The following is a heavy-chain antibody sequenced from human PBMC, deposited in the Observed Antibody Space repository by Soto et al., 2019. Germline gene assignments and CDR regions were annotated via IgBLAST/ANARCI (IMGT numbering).Heavy chain of an antibody. J-gene: IGHJ4*02. CDR1: GFTFSSYS. CDR3: ASLGEKVDY. Sequence: PGGSLRLSCAASGFTFSSYSMNWVRQAPGKGLEWVSYISSSSSTIYYADSVKGRFTISRDNAKNSLYLQMNSLRAEDTAVYYCASLGEKVDYWGQGTLVTVSS. V-gene: IGHV3-48*01. CDR2: ISSSSSTI.